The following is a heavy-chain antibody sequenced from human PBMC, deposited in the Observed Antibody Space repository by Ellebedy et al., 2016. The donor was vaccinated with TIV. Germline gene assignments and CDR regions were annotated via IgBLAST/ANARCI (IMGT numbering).Heavy chain of an antibody. J-gene: IGHJ4*02. Sequence: PGGSLRLSCAASGFTFSSYAMSWVRQAPGKGLEWVSGISGSAVSTAYADSVKGRFTITRDNTKNTLYLQMNSLRAEDLAVYYCAKGRISGDGYWVFDFWGQGTLVTVST. CDR1: GFTFSSYA. D-gene: IGHD5-18*01. CDR3: AKGRISGDGYWVFDF. V-gene: IGHV3-23*01. CDR2: ISGSAVST.